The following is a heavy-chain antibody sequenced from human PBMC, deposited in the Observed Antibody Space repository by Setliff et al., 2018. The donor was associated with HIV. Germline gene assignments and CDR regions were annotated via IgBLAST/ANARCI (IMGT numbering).Heavy chain of an antibody. CDR1: GLIFSSYE. D-gene: IGHD5-18*01. Sequence: GGSLRLSCAASGLIFSSYEMNWVRQAPGKGLEWISFIGGHGSIIHYADSVKGRFTISRDNPKNSLYLQMTSLRAEDTAVYYCARDDSNGNTDAFDIWGQGTTVTVSS. CDR3: ARDDSNGNTDAFDI. J-gene: IGHJ3*02. CDR2: IGGHGSII. V-gene: IGHV3-48*03.